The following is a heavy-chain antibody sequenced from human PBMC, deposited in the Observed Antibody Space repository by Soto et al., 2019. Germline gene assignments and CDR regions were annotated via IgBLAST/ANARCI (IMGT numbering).Heavy chain of an antibody. V-gene: IGHV2-5*02. J-gene: IGHJ4*02. CDR3: VQNGHPCRGGSCYYF. Sequence: QITLKESGPLLVKPAQTLTLTCSFSGFSLSTTGLGVAWIRQPPGKALEWLGLIYWDDDQRYSPSLKSRLTITRHSSRNEVVLTLTNMAPADTATYYCVQNGHPCRGGSCYYFWGQGTRVTVSS. CDR1: GFSLSTTGLG. CDR2: IYWDDDQ. D-gene: IGHD2-15*01.